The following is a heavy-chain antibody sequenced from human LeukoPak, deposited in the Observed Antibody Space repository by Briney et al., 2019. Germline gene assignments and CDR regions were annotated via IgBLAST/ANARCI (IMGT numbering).Heavy chain of an antibody. CDR2: INHSGST. CDR1: GGSFSGYY. V-gene: IGHV4-34*01. Sequence: SETLSLTCAVYGGSFSGYYWSWIRQPPAKGLEWIGEINHSGSTNYNPSLKSRVTISVDTSKNQFSLKLSSVTAADTAVYYCARSPGVRRYSSSWYYNYWGQGTLVTVSS. CDR3: ARSPGVRRYSSSWYYNY. D-gene: IGHD6-13*01. J-gene: IGHJ4*02.